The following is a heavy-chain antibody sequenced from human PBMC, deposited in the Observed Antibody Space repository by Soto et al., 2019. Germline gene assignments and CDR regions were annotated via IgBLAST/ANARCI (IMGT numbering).Heavy chain of an antibody. CDR3: ARRGLVYSSSSFPAPAVPRAAYYFDD. J-gene: IGHJ4*02. CDR1: CGSFSGYY. V-gene: IGHV4-34*01. CDR2: INHSGST. Sequence: PSETLSLTCAVYCGSFSGYYWSWIRQPPGKGLEWIGEINHSGSTNYNPSLKSRVTISVDTSKNQFSLKLSSVTAADTAVYYCARRGLVYSSSSFPAPAVPRAAYYFDDWGQGTLVTVSS. D-gene: IGHD6-6*01.